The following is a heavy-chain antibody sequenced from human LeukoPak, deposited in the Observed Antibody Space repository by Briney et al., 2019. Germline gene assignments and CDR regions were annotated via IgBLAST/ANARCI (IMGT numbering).Heavy chain of an antibody. V-gene: IGHV3-23*01. Sequence: GGSLRLSCAASGFSFSSFDMSWVRQAAGEGLEWVSGISGSGGSTYYTDSVKGRFTISRDNSKNTLYLQMNSLRAEDTAVYYCAKVSWSPGTDVWGQGTTVTVSS. D-gene: IGHD1-1*01. CDR2: ISGSGGST. CDR1: GFSFSSFD. J-gene: IGHJ6*02. CDR3: AKVSWSPGTDV.